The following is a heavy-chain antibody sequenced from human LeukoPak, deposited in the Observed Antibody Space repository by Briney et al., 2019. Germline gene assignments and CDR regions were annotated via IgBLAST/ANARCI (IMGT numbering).Heavy chain of an antibody. V-gene: IGHV3-21*01. Sequence: GGSLRLSCAASGFTYSSYSMHWVRQAPGKGLEWVSSISSSSSYIYYADSVKGRFTISRDNAKNSLYLQMNSLRAEDTAVYYCARMDSSGWLDYWGQGTLVTVSS. CDR3: ARMDSSGWLDY. CDR2: ISSSSSYI. CDR1: GFTYSSYS. D-gene: IGHD6-19*01. J-gene: IGHJ4*02.